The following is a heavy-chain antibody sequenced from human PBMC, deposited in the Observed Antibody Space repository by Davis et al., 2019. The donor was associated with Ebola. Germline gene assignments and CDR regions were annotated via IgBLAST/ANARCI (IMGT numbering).Heavy chain of an antibody. D-gene: IGHD2-2*01. CDR3: TRPFGVVVPAAMYY. CDR2: IRSKAYGGTT. V-gene: IGHV3-49*03. J-gene: IGHJ4*02. CDR1: GFTFGDYA. Sequence: GGSLRLSCTASGFTFGDYAMSWFRQAPGKGLEWVGFIRSKAYGGTTEYAASVKGRFTISRDDSKSIAYLQMNSLKTEDTAVYYCTRPFGVVVPAAMYYWGQGTLVTVSS.